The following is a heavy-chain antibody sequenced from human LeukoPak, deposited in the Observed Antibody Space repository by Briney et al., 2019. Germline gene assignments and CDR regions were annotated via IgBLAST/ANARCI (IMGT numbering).Heavy chain of an antibody. D-gene: IGHD6-6*01. CDR2: ISRNSGYK. CDR3: VKDGEGSSAYYYYMDV. Sequence: PGRSLRLSCAASGFTFDNYGMRWVRQVPGKGLEWVSGISRNSGYKGYADSVKGRFTISRDNARESVSLQMNSLRSEDTALYYCVKDGEGSSAYYYYMDVWGKGTMVTVSS. V-gene: IGHV3-9*01. J-gene: IGHJ6*03. CDR1: GFTFDNYG.